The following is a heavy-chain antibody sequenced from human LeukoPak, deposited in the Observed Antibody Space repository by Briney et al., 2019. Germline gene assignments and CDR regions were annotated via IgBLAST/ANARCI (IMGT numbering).Heavy chain of an antibody. J-gene: IGHJ4*02. V-gene: IGHV3-74*01. D-gene: IGHD1-14*01. CDR2: IEYNGRMT. Sequence: GGSLRLSCAASGFSFGYYWMHWVRQAPGKGLEWVSRIEYNGRMTNYADSVKGRFTISRDNAKSTLYLQMNSLRADDTAVYYCASQLLAGTTDHGGQGTLVTVSS. CDR3: ASQLLAGTTDH. CDR1: GFSFGYYW.